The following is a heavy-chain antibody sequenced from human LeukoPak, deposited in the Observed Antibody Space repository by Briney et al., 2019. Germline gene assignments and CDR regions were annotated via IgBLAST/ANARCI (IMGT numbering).Heavy chain of an antibody. CDR2: INYSGRT. D-gene: IGHD1-26*01. V-gene: IGHV4-39*07. J-gene: IGHJ4*02. CDR1: DDSISSNRYF. Sequence: SETLSLTCTISDDSISSNRYFWAWIRQPPGKGLEWIASINYSGRTYYNLSLMSRLTISVDTTKRQFSLKMTSVTAADTALYYCARDIDDVGALLDFWGQGTLVAVSS. CDR3: ARDIDDVGALLDF.